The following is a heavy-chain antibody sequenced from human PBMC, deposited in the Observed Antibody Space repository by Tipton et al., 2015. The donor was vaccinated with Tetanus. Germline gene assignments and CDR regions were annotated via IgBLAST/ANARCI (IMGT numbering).Heavy chain of an antibody. D-gene: IGHD2-15*01. CDR1: GGSFSGYY. Sequence: LRLSCAVYGGSFSGYYWSWIRQPPGKGLEWIGEINHSGSTNYNPSLKSRVTISVDTSKNQFSLRLTSVTAADTAVYYCARGGYCSGGSCYNPWGMDVWGQGTTVTVSS. CDR3: ARGGYCSGGSCYNPWGMDV. J-gene: IGHJ6*02. V-gene: IGHV4-34*01. CDR2: INHSGST.